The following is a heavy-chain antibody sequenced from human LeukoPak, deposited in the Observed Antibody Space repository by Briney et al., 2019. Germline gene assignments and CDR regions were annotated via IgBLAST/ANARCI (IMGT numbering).Heavy chain of an antibody. V-gene: IGHV3-30*01. CDR1: GFTFSSYA. D-gene: IGHD2/OR15-2a*01. CDR3: ARDRGGRISGPWAY. CDR2: ISYDGSNK. Sequence: GGSLRLSCAASGFTFSSYAMHWVRQAPGKGLEWVAVISYDGSNKYYADSVKGRFTISRDNSKNTLYLQMNSLRAEDTAVYYCARDRGGRISGPWAYWGQGTLVTVSS. J-gene: IGHJ4*02.